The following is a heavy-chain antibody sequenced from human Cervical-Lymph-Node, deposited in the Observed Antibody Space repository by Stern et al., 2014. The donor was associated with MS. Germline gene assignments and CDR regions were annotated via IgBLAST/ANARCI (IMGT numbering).Heavy chain of an antibody. CDR2: ITNVGST. Sequence: EVQLVESGGGVIQPGGSLRLSCTASGFTVSRDYMTWVRQAPGKGLGWVSLITNVGSTFYTDSVKGRFTISRDDSKNTVYLHMTSLRAEDTAMYYCARDTSSPERSDWWGQGTLVTVFS. V-gene: IGHV3-53*01. CDR1: GFTVSRDY. D-gene: IGHD1-1*01. CDR3: ARDTSSPERSDW. J-gene: IGHJ4*02.